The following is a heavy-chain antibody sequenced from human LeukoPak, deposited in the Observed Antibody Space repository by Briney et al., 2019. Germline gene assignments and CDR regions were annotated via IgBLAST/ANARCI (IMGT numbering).Heavy chain of an antibody. CDR3: ARDFYDGFALDY. CDR2: IFSSGTYI. V-gene: IGHV3-21*01. J-gene: IGHJ4*02. CDR1: GFTFNTYS. D-gene: IGHD2/OR15-2a*01. Sequence: GGSLRLSCAASGFTFNTYSMNWVRQAPGKGLEWVSFIFSSGTYIYYTDSVKGRFTISRDNAKNSLYLQMNSLRAEDTAVYYCARDFYDGFALDYWGQGTLVTVSS.